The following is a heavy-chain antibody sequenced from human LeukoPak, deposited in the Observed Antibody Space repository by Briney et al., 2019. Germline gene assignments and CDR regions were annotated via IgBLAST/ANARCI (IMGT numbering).Heavy chain of an antibody. D-gene: IGHD1-7*01. J-gene: IGHJ4*02. CDR3: ASPISGTIDY. Sequence: SETLSLTCTVSGVSVRSTSYAWGWIRQPPGKGLEWIGSIYYSGSTYYNPSLKSRVTLSVDTSKNQFSLKLSSVTAADTAVYYCASPISGTIDYWGQGTLVTVSS. CDR1: GVSVRSTSYA. V-gene: IGHV4-39*01. CDR2: IYYSGST.